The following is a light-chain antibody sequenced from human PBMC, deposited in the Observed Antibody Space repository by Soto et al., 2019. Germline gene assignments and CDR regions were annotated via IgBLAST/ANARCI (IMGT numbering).Light chain of an antibody. CDR1: QRITSE. Sequence: EIVMTQSPATLSLSPGERAALSCRASQRITSELAWYQQKPGQPPRLLIYGAYTRATGVPARFTGSESGSEFTLTISGLQSEDFAVYYCQQGHNWPLTFGQGTRLEI. V-gene: IGKV3-15*01. CDR3: QQGHNWPLT. J-gene: IGKJ2*01. CDR2: GAY.